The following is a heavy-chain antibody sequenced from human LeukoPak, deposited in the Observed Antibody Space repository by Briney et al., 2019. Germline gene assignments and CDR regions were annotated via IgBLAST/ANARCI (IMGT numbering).Heavy chain of an antibody. CDR1: DYSISSANC. CDR3: ARNNSCPSVLNPEVYYTYMDV. CDR2: IYPGGYT. J-gene: IGHJ6*03. Sequence: SETLSLTCAVSDYSISSANCWGWIRQPPGKGLEWIGSIYPGGYTFYNPSLKSRVTLSVDTSKNQFSLRLSSVTAADTAVYYCARNNSCPSVLNPEVYYTYMDVWGRGTTVTVSS. D-gene: IGHD4/OR15-4a*01. V-gene: IGHV4-38-2*01.